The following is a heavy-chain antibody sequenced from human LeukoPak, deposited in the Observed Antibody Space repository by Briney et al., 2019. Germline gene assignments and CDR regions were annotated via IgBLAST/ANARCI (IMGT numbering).Heavy chain of an antibody. V-gene: IGHV3-23*01. Sequence: GGSLRFSCVASGFTFSSYAMSWVRQAPGKGLEWVSSITDTGSRTYYADSVKVRFTISRDNPKNTVYLQMNSLRAEDTALYYCAKRVPYSSSSVYFDFWGLGTLVTVSS. CDR3: AKRVPYSSSSVYFDF. CDR2: ITDTGSRT. J-gene: IGHJ4*02. CDR1: GFTFSSYA. D-gene: IGHD6-6*01.